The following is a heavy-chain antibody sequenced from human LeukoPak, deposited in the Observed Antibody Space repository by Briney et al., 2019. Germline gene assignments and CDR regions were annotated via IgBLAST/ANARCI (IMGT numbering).Heavy chain of an antibody. D-gene: IGHD4-17*01. CDR2: ISAAGGST. J-gene: IGHJ4*02. Sequence: GGSLRLSCAASGFIFTNYVMSWVRQAPGKGLEWVSSISAAGGSTYYADPVKGRFTISRDNSKNTLYVQMNSLRADDMARYYCAKTASTVTTAFDDWGRGTLVTVSS. CDR1: GFIFTNYV. CDR3: AKTASTVTTAFDD. V-gene: IGHV3-23*01.